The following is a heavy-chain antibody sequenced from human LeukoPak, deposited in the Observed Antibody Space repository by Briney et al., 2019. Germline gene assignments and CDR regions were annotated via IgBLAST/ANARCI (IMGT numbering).Heavy chain of an antibody. Sequence: GGSLRLSCAASGFTFSNAWMSWVRQAPGKGLEWVGRIKTKTDGGTTDYAAPVKGRFTISRDDSKNTLYLQMNSLKTEDTAVYYCTTSAPYCGSTSCYKGKPCGMDVWGQGTTVTVSS. V-gene: IGHV3-15*01. CDR1: GFTFSNAW. CDR2: IKTKTDGGTT. CDR3: TTSAPYCGSTSCYKGKPCGMDV. J-gene: IGHJ6*02. D-gene: IGHD2-2*02.